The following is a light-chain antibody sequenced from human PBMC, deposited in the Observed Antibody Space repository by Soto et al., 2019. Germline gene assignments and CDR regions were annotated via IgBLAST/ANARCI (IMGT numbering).Light chain of an antibody. CDR1: TGAVTSGFF. CDR3: LLYYGGAQV. V-gene: IGLV7-43*01. J-gene: IGLJ2*01. CDR2: STS. Sequence: QAVVTQEPSLTVSPGGTVTLTCASSTGAVTSGFFPNWFQQRPGQSPRALIYSTSYSHSWTPARFSGSLLGGKAALTLSGVQPEDEGDYYCLLYYGGAQVFGGGTKLTVL.